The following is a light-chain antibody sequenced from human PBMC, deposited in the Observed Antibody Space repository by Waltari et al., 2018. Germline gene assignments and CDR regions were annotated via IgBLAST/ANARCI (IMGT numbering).Light chain of an antibody. V-gene: IGKV3-20*01. J-gene: IGKJ1*01. CDR1: HRVSRA. Sequence: EIVLTQSPGSLSSSPGERVTLSCRARHRVSRALAWYQEKPGQAPRLLILGASNRATGIPDRFSGSGSETDFSLTISRLEPEDFAVYYCQHYVRLPATFGRGTKVEIK. CDR3: QHYVRLPAT. CDR2: GAS.